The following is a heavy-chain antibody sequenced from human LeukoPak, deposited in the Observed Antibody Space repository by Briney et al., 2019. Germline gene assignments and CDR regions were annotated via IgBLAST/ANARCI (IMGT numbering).Heavy chain of an antibody. CDR2: ISSSSSYI. J-gene: IGHJ4*02. V-gene: IGHV3-21*01. CDR3: ARGSGYDYVWGSYRYY. Sequence: GGSLRLSCAASGFTFSSYSMNWVRQAPGNGLEWVSSISSSSSYIYYADSVKGRFTISRDNAKNSLYLQMNSLRAEDTAVYYCARGSGYDYVWGSYRYYWGQGTLVTVSS. CDR1: GFTFSSYS. D-gene: IGHD3-16*02.